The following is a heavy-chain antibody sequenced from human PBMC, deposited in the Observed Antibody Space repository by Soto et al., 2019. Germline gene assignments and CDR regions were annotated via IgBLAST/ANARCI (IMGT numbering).Heavy chain of an antibody. J-gene: IGHJ4*02. Sequence: QLQLQESGPGLVKPSETLSLTCTVSGGSISSSSYYWGWIRQPPGKGLEWIGSIYYSGSTYYNPSLQSRVTISVDTSKNQFSLKLSSVTAADTAVYYCARTVVAATPSFDYWGQGTLVTVSS. V-gene: IGHV4-39*01. CDR3: ARTVVAATPSFDY. D-gene: IGHD2-15*01. CDR2: IYYSGST. CDR1: GGSISSSSYY.